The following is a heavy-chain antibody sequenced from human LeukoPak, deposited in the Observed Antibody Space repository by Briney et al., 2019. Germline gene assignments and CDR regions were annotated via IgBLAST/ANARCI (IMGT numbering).Heavy chain of an antibody. J-gene: IGHJ5*02. V-gene: IGHV1-46*01. D-gene: IGHD4-17*01. CDR2: INPSGGST. CDR3: ARDWGRDYGDYLGWFDP. CDR1: GYTFTSYY. Sequence: ASVKVSCKASGYTFTSYYMHWVRQAPGQGLEWMGIINPSGGSTNYAQKFQGRVTMTRDMSTSTVYMELSSLRSEDTAVYYCARDWGRDYGDYLGWFDPWGQGTLVTVSS.